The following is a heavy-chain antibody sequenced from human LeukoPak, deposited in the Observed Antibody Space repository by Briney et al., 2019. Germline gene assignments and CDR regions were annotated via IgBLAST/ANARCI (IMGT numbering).Heavy chain of an antibody. V-gene: IGHV3-74*01. D-gene: IGHD4-17*01. CDR2: IKSDGSST. CDR3: ARGDPTVTTTGSGGLDI. CDR1: GFTVSSNY. J-gene: IGHJ3*02. Sequence: GGSLRLSCAASGFTVSSNYMSWVRLPPGKGLVWVSRIKSDGSSTSYADFVKGRFTISRDNAKNTLYLQMNSLRAEDTAVYYCARGDPTVTTTGSGGLDIWGQGTMVTVSS.